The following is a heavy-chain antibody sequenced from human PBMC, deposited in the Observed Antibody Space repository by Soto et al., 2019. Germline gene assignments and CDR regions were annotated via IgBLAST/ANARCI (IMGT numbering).Heavy chain of an antibody. CDR1: GGTFSSYA. D-gene: IGHD3-22*01. CDR3: AMGITMIVVVIKPSRFDY. Sequence: SVKVSCKASGGTFSSYAISWVRQAPGQGLEWMGGIIPIFGTANYAQKFQGRVTITADKSTSTAYMELSSMRSEDTAVYYCAMGITMIVVVIKPSRFDYWGEGTLVTVSS. V-gene: IGHV1-69*06. J-gene: IGHJ4*02. CDR2: IIPIFGTA.